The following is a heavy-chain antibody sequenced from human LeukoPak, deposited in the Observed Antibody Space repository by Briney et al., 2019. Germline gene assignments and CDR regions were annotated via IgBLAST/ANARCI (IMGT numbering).Heavy chain of an antibody. CDR1: GDSFSSYF. D-gene: IGHD1-7*01. V-gene: IGHV4-4*07. CDR3: AREITGTRGVDY. J-gene: IGHJ4*02. CDR2: MYTSGIT. Sequence: SETLSLTCTVSGDSFSSYFWSWIRQPAGKGLEWIGRMYTSGITNSNPSLKSRVTMSVDTSKNQFSLNLTSVTAADTAVYYRAREITGTRGVDYWGQGILVTVSS.